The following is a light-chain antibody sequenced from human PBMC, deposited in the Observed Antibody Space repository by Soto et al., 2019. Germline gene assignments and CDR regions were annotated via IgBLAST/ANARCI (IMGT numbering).Light chain of an antibody. CDR2: KAS. CDR3: QQYNDNWT. J-gene: IGKJ1*01. Sequence: DIQMTQSPSTLSASVGDRVTITCRASQSISSWLAWYQQKPGKAPKLLIYKASTLQSGVPSRFSGSGSGTEFTLAISILQPDDSATYYCQQYNDNWTFGQGTKVDNK. CDR1: QSISSW. V-gene: IGKV1-5*03.